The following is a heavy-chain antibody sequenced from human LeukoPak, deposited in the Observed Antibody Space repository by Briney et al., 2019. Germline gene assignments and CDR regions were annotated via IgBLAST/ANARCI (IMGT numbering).Heavy chain of an antibody. D-gene: IGHD3-10*01. CDR3: AKGNSTMVRGVIPDY. J-gene: IGHJ4*02. Sequence: GGSLRLSCAASGFTFSNAWMSWVRQAPGKGLEWVSAISGSGGSTYYADSVKGRFTISRDNSKNTLYLQMNSLRAEDTAVYYCAKGNSTMVRGVIPDYWGQGTLVTVSS. CDR2: ISGSGGST. CDR1: GFTFSNAW. V-gene: IGHV3-23*01.